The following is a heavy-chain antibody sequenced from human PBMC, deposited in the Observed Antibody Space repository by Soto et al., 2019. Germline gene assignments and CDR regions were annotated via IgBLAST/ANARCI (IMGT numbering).Heavy chain of an antibody. J-gene: IGHJ3*01. Sequence: EVQLVESGGGLVKPGGSLRLSCVDSGFTLSSYSMNWVRQAPGKGLEWVSSISVYSSTIFYADSVRGRFTISRDNAKNSSFLQMKSRIGVDTAVYYCVRGGRGYTKGDVCDVWGQGTMVTVSS. CDR3: VRGGRGYTKGDVCDV. CDR2: ISVYSSTI. D-gene: IGHD2-2*02. V-gene: IGHV3-21*01. CDR1: GFTLSSYS.